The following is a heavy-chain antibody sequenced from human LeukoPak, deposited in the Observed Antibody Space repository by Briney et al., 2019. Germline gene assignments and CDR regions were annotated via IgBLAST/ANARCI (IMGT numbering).Heavy chain of an antibody. V-gene: IGHV1-8*01. CDR3: ARGPRNDP. J-gene: IGHJ5*02. Sequence: ASVNVSCKTSGYPFTTYEINWVRQAAGQGLEWMGWVHPNSGNTAYAQKFQGRVTMTRNTSISTAYMELSSLRSDDTAVYFCARGPRNDPWGQGTLVTISS. CDR1: GYPFTTYE. D-gene: IGHD1-14*01. CDR2: VHPNSGNT.